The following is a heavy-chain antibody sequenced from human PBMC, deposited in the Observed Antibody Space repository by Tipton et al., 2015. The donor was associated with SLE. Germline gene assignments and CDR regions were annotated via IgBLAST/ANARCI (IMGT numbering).Heavy chain of an antibody. CDR2: ISAYNGNT. CDR3: ASIEIAAAGNWYFDL. D-gene: IGHD6-13*01. Sequence: QSGAEVKKPGASVKVSCKASGYTFTSYGTSWVRQAPGQGLEWMGWISAYNGNTNYAQKLQGRVTMTTDTSTSTAYMELRSLRSDDTAVYYCASIEIAAAGNWYFDLWGRGTLVTVSS. J-gene: IGHJ2*01. CDR1: GYTFTSYG. V-gene: IGHV1-18*01.